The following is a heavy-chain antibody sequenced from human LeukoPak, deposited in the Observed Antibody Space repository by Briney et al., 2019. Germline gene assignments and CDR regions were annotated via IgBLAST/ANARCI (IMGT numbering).Heavy chain of an antibody. D-gene: IGHD3-10*01. CDR3: ARGGSGSYYPNWFDP. J-gene: IGHJ5*02. Sequence: SETLSLTCTVSGGSFSNSNYYWGWIRQPPGKGLEWIGSISYSGNTYYKPSLKTRVTISVDTSKNQFSLKLSSVTAADTAVYYCARGGSGSYYPNWFDPWGQGTLVTVSS. CDR1: GGSFSNSNYY. CDR2: ISYSGNT. V-gene: IGHV4-39*07.